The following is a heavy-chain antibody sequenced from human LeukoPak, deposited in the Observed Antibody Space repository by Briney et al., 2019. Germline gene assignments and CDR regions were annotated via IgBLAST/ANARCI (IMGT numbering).Heavy chain of an antibody. CDR1: GYTFTSYG. J-gene: IGHJ4*02. Sequence: ASVKVSCKASGYTFTSYGISWVRQAPGQGLEWMGGIIPIFGTANYAQKFQGRVTITADESTSTAYMELSSLRSEDTAVYYCAAAYYYYDSSGYDGYWGQGTLVTVSS. D-gene: IGHD3-22*01. CDR2: IIPIFGTA. V-gene: IGHV1-69*13. CDR3: AAAYYYYDSSGYDGY.